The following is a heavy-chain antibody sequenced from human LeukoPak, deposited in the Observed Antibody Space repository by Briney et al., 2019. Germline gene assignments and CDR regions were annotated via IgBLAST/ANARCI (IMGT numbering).Heavy chain of an antibody. Sequence: QAGGSLRLSCAASGFTFSNYAMSWVRQAPGKWLQWVSAFIGSGGRTYYADSVKGRFTISRDHSRHTLYLQMNCLRAEDTAVYYCARSGLSRFGFWGQGTLVTVSS. CDR2: FIGSGGRT. D-gene: IGHD2/OR15-2a*01. CDR1: GFTFSNYA. J-gene: IGHJ4*02. V-gene: IGHV3-23*01. CDR3: ARSGLSRFGF.